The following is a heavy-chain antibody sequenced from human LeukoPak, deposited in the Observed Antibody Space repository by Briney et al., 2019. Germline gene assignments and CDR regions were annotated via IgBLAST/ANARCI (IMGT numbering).Heavy chain of an antibody. D-gene: IGHD2-15*01. CDR3: ARDIVVVVAKAFYYYCGMDV. V-gene: IGHV4-39*02. J-gene: IGHJ6*02. CDR1: GGSIGSSSYY. CDR2: IYYSGST. Sequence: PSETLSLTCTVSGGSIGSSSYYWGWIRQPPGKGLEWIGSIYYSGSTYYNPSLKSRVTISVDTSKNQFSLKLSSVTAADTAVYYCARDIVVVVAKAFYYYCGMDVWGQGTTVTVSS.